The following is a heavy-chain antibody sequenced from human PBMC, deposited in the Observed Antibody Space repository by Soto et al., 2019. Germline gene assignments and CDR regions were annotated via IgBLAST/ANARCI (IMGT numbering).Heavy chain of an antibody. Sequence: EVQLVESGGGLVQPGGSLRLSCAASGFTFSTFAMSWVRQAPGKGLQWVSSITGSGDRTYHADSVKGRFTISRDNSRNTIYLQMDSLRDEDTALYYCARDCSSCSCTRWGSWGRGTLVTVSS. D-gene: IGHD6-19*01. CDR2: ITGSGDRT. CDR1: GFTFSTFA. J-gene: IGHJ5*02. CDR3: ARDCSSCSCTRWGS. V-gene: IGHV3-23*04.